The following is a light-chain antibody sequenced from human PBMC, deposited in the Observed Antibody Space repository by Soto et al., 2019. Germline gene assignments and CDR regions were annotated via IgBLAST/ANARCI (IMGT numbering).Light chain of an antibody. CDR3: QQYGSTPYT. CDR2: GAS. J-gene: IGKJ2*01. V-gene: IGKV3-20*01. CDR1: QSVSNNY. Sequence: EVVMTQSPGTLSLSPGERATLSCRASQSVSNNYLAWYQQRPGHAPRLLIYGASKRATGIPDKFSGSGSGTDFTLSVNRPEPEDVAVYYCQQYGSTPYTFGQGTKLEIE.